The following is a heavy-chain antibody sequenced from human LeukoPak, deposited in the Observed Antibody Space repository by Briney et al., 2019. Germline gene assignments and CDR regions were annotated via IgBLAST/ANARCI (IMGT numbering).Heavy chain of an antibody. J-gene: IGHJ6*02. CDR1: GASISRYY. V-gene: IGHV4-59*08. Sequence: PSETLSLTCAVSGASISRYYWSWIRQPPGKGLEWIGYIYHSGSTKYNPSLKSRVTISVDTSKNQFSLKLSSVTAADTAVYYCARQGYCSGGSCYSNYYYGMDVWGQGTTVTVSS. D-gene: IGHD2-15*01. CDR3: ARQGYCSGGSCYSNYYYGMDV. CDR2: IYHSGST.